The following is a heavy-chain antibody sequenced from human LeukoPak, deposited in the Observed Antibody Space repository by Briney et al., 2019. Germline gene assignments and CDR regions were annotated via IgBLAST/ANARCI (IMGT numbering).Heavy chain of an antibody. CDR3: AREVYCGGDCYNWFDP. Sequence: SETLSLTCTVSGGSISSGDYYWSWIRQPPGKGLEWIGYIYYSGSTYYNPSLKSRVTLSVDTSKNQFSLKLSSVTAADTAVYYCAREVYCGGDCYNWFDPWGQGTLVTVSS. CDR1: GGSISSGDYY. J-gene: IGHJ5*02. D-gene: IGHD2-21*01. V-gene: IGHV4-30-4*08. CDR2: IYYSGST.